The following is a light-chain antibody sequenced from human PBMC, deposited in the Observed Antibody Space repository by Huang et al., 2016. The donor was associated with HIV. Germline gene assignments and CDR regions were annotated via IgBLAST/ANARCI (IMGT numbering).Light chain of an antibody. V-gene: IGKV1-39*01. Sequence: DIQMTQSPSSLSAFVGDKVTITCRASENIRKYLNWYQQKPGKAPNLLLYAASSLQSGVPSRCSGSGTGTDFNLTINSLQPEDYATYFCQQSYNAPRTFGQGTKVEIK. CDR1: ENIRKY. J-gene: IGKJ1*01. CDR3: QQSYNAPRT. CDR2: AAS.